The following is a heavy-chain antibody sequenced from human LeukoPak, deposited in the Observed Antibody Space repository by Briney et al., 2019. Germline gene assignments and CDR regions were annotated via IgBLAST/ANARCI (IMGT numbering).Heavy chain of an antibody. CDR2: INHSGST. D-gene: IGHD3-22*01. Sequence: SETLSLTCAVYGGSFSGYYWSWIRQAPGKGLEWIGEINHSGSTNYNPSLKSRVTISVDTSKNQFSLKLSSVTAADTAVYYCAIVSGGYFDYWGQGTLVTVSS. J-gene: IGHJ4*02. CDR1: GGSFSGYY. V-gene: IGHV4-34*01. CDR3: AIVSGGYFDY.